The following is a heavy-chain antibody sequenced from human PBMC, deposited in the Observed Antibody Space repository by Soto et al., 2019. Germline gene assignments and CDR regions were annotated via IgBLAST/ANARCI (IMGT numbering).Heavy chain of an antibody. CDR3: AYSSGWYVLDY. Sequence: SETLSLTCAVYGGSFSGYYWSWIRQPPGKGLEWIGEINHSGSTNYNPSLKSRVTISVDTSKNQFSLKLSSVTAADTAVYYCAYSSGWYVLDYWGQGTLVTVSS. CDR2: INHSGST. D-gene: IGHD6-19*01. V-gene: IGHV4-34*01. CDR1: GGSFSGYY. J-gene: IGHJ4*02.